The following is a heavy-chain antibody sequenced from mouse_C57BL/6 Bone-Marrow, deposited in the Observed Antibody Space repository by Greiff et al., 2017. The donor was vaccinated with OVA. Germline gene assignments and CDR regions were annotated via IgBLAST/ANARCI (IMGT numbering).Heavy chain of an antibody. CDR1: GYTFTDYY. CDR3: ARGPGGFAY. J-gene: IGHJ3*01. V-gene: IGHV1-26*01. CDR2: INPNNGGT. Sequence: EVQLQQSGPELVKPGASVKISCKASGYTFTDYYMNWVKQSHGKSLEWIGDINPNNGGTSYKQKFKGKATLTVDKSSSTAYMELRSLTSEDSAVYCCARGPGGFAYWGQGTLVTVSA.